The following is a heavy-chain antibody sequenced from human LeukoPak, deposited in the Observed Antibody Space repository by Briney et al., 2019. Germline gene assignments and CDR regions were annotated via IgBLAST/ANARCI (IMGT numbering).Heavy chain of an antibody. CDR2: ISSNGGST. D-gene: IGHD6-19*01. Sequence: GGSLRLSCAASGFTFSSYAMHWVRQAPGKGLEYVSAISSNGGSTYYANSVKGRFTISRDNSKNTLYLQMNSLRAEDTAVYYCARELYSSGWYGIDYWGQGTLVTVSS. CDR3: ARELYSSGWYGIDY. CDR1: GFTFSSYA. J-gene: IGHJ4*02. V-gene: IGHV3-64*01.